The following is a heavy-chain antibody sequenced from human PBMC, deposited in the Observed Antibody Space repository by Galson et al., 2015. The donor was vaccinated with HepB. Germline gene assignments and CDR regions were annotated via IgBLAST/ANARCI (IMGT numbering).Heavy chain of an antibody. J-gene: IGHJ4*02. CDR1: GFSFSSYV. D-gene: IGHD2-15*01. CDR2: ISYDGSNK. Sequence: SLRLSCAASGFSFSSYVMHWVRQAPGKGLEWVALISYDGSNKYYADSVKGRFTISRDKSKNTLYLQMNSLRADDTAVYYCARRFANCSGGSSFDYWGQGTLVTVSS. CDR3: ARRFANCSGGSSFDY. V-gene: IGHV3-30-3*01.